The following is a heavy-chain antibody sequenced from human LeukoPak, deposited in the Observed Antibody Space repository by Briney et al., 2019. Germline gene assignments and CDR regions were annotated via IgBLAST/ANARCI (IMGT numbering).Heavy chain of an antibody. V-gene: IGHV3-21*01. CDR3: ARDPVGTTGTSDY. D-gene: IGHD1-1*01. CDR2: ISSSSSYI. J-gene: IGHJ4*02. Sequence: GGSLRLSCAASGFTFSSYSMNWVRQAPGKGLEWVSSISSSSSYIYYADSVKGRFTISRDNAKNSLYLQMNSLRAEDTAVYYCARDPVGTTGTSDYWGQGTLVTVSS. CDR1: GFTFSSYS.